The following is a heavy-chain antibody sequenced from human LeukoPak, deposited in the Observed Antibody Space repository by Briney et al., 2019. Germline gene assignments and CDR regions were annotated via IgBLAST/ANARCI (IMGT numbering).Heavy chain of an antibody. CDR1: GGSISSYY. V-gene: IGHV4-59*01. CDR2: IYYSGST. CDR3: ARFGDYGDYVVGNWFDP. J-gene: IGHJ5*02. D-gene: IGHD4-17*01. Sequence: SETLSLTCTVSGGSISSYYWSWIRQPPGKGLEWIGYIYYSGSTNYNPSLKSRVTISVDTSKNQFSLKLSSVTAADTAVYYCARFGDYGDYVVGNWFDPWGQGTLVTVSS.